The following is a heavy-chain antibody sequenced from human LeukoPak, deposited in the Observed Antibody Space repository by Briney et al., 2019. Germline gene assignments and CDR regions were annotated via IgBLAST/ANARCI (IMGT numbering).Heavy chain of an antibody. Sequence: PGGSLRLSCAASGFTFSSYGMHWVRQAPGKGLEWVAVIWYDGSNKYYADFVKGRFTISRDNSKNTLYLKMNSLRAEDTAVYYCARSMVRGVIITYWGQGTLVTVSS. CDR2: IWYDGSNK. D-gene: IGHD3-10*01. V-gene: IGHV3-33*01. J-gene: IGHJ4*02. CDR3: ARSMVRGVIITY. CDR1: GFTFSSYG.